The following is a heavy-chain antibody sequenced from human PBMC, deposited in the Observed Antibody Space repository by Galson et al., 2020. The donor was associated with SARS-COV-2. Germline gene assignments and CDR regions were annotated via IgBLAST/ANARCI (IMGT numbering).Heavy chain of an antibody. CDR2: ISGSSGGP. V-gene: IGHV3-23*01. CDR3: AKEDDTSGYFWGGLTY. CDR1: GFTFRNYA. J-gene: IGHJ4*02. Sequence: GESLKISCAASGFTFRNYALTWVRQAPGKGLESVSAISGSSGGPYYAASVKGRFTISIDNSKNTLYLQMNRLRAADTAVYYCAKEDDTSGYFWGGLTYWGQGALVTVSS. D-gene: IGHD3-22*01.